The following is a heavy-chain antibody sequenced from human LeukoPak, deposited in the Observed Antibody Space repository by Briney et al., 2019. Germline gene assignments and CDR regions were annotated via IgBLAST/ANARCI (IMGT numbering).Heavy chain of an antibody. J-gene: IGHJ6*03. V-gene: IGHV3-21*01. CDR1: GFTFSSYS. CDR2: ISSSSSYI. Sequence: KSGGSLRLSCAASGFTFSSYSMNWVRQAPGKELEWVSSISSSSSYIYYADSVKGRFTISRDNAKNSLYLQMNSLRAEDTAVYYCARDAVAAAGYYYMDVWGKGATVTVSS. D-gene: IGHD6-13*01. CDR3: ARDAVAAAGYYYMDV.